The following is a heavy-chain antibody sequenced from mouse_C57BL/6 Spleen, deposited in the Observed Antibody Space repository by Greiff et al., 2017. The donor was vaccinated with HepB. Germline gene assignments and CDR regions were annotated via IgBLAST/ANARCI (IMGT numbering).Heavy chain of an antibody. CDR2: INPYNGGT. J-gene: IGHJ4*01. CDR3: ARSSTRGSMDY. Sequence: VQLQQSGPVLVKPGASVKMSCKASGYTFTDYYMNWVKQSHGKSLEWIGVINPYNGGTSYNQKFKGKATLTVDKSSSTAYMELNSLTSEDSAVYYCARSSTRGSMDYWGQGTSVTVSS. D-gene: IGHD3-3*01. CDR1: GYTFTDYY. V-gene: IGHV1-19*01.